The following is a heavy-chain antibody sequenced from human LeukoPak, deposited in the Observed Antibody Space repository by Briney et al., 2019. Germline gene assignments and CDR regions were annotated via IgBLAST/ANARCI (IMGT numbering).Heavy chain of an antibody. J-gene: IGHJ4*02. V-gene: IGHV1-18*04. CDR1: GYTFTGYY. CDR2: ISAYNGNT. CDR3: ARGWDTAMAPFDY. Sequence: ASVKVSCKASGYTFTGYYMHWVRQAPGQGLEWMGWISAYNGNTNYAQKLQGRVTMTTDTSTSTAYMELRSLRSDDTAVYYCARGWDTAMAPFDYWGQGTLVTVSS. D-gene: IGHD5-18*01.